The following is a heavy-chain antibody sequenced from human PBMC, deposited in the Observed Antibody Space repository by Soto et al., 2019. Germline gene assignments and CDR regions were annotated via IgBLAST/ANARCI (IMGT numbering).Heavy chain of an antibody. D-gene: IGHD3-10*01. V-gene: IGHV3-53*01. J-gene: IGHJ6*02. CDR1: GFTVSSNY. Sequence: GGSLRLSCAASGFTVSSNYMSWVRQAPGKGLEWVSVIYSGGSTYCADSVKGRFTISRDNSKNTLYLQMNSLRAEDTAVYYCARDRGSYGMDVWGQGTTVTVSS. CDR2: IYSGGST. CDR3: ARDRGSYGMDV.